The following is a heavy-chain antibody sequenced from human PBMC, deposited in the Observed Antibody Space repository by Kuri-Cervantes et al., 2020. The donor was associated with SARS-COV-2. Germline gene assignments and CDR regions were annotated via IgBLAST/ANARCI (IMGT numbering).Heavy chain of an antibody. J-gene: IGHJ4*02. CDR3: AGLYSSSWSYDY. Sequence: GESLKISCAASGFTFSSYAMHWVRQAPGKGLEWVAVISYDGSNKYYADSVKGRFTISRDNSKNTLYLQMNSLGAEDTAVYYCAGLYSSSWSYDYWGQGTLVTVSS. CDR2: ISYDGSNK. V-gene: IGHV3-30-3*01. D-gene: IGHD6-13*01. CDR1: GFTFSSYA.